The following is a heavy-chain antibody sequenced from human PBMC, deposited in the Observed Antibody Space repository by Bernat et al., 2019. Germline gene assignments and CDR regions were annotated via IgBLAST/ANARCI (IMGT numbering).Heavy chain of an antibody. D-gene: IGHD4-17*01. V-gene: IGHV3-23*01. CDR2: VSPIGGST. CDR3: AKDGGDYGFFDY. CDR1: GLTFNSYA. J-gene: IGHJ4*02. Sequence: EVQLLESGGGLVQPGGSLRLSCAASGLTFNSYAMSWVRQAPGKGLEWVSTVSPIGGSTYYADSVKGRFTISSDNSKNTLYLQMNSLRAEDTAVYYCAKDGGDYGFFDYWGLGTLVTVSS.